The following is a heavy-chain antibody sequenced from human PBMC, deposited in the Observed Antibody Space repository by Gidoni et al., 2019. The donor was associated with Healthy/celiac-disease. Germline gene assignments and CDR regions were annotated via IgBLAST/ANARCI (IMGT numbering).Heavy chain of an antibody. CDR3: ARDVRYYDRSDAFDI. CDR1: GGSISSYY. V-gene: IGHV4-59*01. Sequence: QVQLQESGPGLVKPSETLSLTCTVPGGSISSYYWSWIRQPPGKGLAWIGDSDDSGSTKSTLSLKRRVTIAVDTSKNQFSLKLSSVTAADTAVYYCARDVRYYDRSDAFDIWGQGTMVTVSS. CDR2: SDDSGST. J-gene: IGHJ3*02. D-gene: IGHD3-22*01.